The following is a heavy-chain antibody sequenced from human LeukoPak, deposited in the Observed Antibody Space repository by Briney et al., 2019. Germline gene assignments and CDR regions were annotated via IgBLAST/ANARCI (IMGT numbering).Heavy chain of an antibody. V-gene: IGHV1-18*01. CDR1: GYTFTSHG. J-gene: IGHJ4*02. CDR3: ARYPLSYSSNWHYYFDY. Sequence: ASVKVSCKASGYTFTSHGVSWVRQAPGQGLEWMGWISGSNGNTNYAQKLQGSVTMTTDTSTSTAYMELRSLRSDDTAVYYCARYPLSYSSNWHYYFDYWGQGTLLTVSS. D-gene: IGHD6-13*01. CDR2: ISGSNGNT.